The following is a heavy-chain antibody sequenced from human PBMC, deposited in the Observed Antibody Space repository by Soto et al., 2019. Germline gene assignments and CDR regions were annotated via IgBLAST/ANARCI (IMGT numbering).Heavy chain of an antibody. V-gene: IGHV4-31*03. Sequence: QVQLQESGPGLVKPSQTLSLTCTVSGGSISSGGYYWSWIRQHPGKGLEWIGYIYYSGSTYYNPSLKSRVTISVDTSKNQFSLKLSSVTAADTAVYYCARDLKVGSSPFHYYYGMDVWGQGTTVTVSS. CDR1: GGSISSGGYY. J-gene: IGHJ6*02. D-gene: IGHD2-15*01. CDR3: ARDLKVGSSPFHYYYGMDV. CDR2: IYYSGST.